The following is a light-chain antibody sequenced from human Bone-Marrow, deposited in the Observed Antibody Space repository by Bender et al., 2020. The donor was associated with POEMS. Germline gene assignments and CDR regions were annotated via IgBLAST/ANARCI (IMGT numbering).Light chain of an antibody. CDR2: DVR. J-gene: IGLJ2*01. CDR3: SSYTSTSTYVI. Sequence: QSALTQPRSVSGSPGQSVTISCTGTSSDVGGYKYVSWYQQHPGKAPKLIISDVRKRPSGISDRFSGSKSGNTASLTISGLQAEDEASYFCSSYTSTSTYVIFGGGTRLTVL. CDR1: SSDVGGYKY. V-gene: IGLV2-14*03.